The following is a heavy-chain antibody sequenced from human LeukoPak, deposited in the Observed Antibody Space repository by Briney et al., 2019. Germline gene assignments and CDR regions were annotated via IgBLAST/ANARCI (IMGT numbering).Heavy chain of an antibody. CDR1: GGSISSYY. D-gene: IGHD6-19*01. J-gene: IGHJ4*02. CDR2: IYTSGST. Sequence: PSETLSLTCTVSGGSISSYYWSWIRQPAGKGLEWIGRIYTSGSTNYNPSLKSRVTMSVDTSKNQFSLKLSSVTAADTAVYYCAREQWLVLGPYYFDYWGQGTLVTVSS. CDR3: AREQWLVLGPYYFDY. V-gene: IGHV4-4*07.